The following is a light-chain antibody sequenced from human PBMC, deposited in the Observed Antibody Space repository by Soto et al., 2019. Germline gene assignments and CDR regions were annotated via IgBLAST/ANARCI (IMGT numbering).Light chain of an antibody. CDR2: GAS. CDR3: QQYNNWIT. V-gene: IGKV3-15*01. CDR1: QSVNIN. J-gene: IGKJ4*01. Sequence: EIVMTQSPATLSVSPGERATLSCRASQSVNINLAWYQQKPGQAPRLLIYGASTRATGIPARFSGSGSGTEFTLTISSLQSEDFAVYFCQQYNNWITFGGGTKVEIK.